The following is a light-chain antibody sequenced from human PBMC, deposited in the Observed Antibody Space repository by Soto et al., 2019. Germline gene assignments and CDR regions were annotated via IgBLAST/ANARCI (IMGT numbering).Light chain of an antibody. V-gene: IGKV3-11*01. J-gene: IGKJ5*01. Sequence: EIVLTQSPATLSLPPGERAILSCRASQSVSTFLAWFQQKPGQPPRLLIYNASNRTTGIPARFSGSGSGTDFTLAISSLEPEDFAVYYCEHRGDWPPITFGQGTRLEIK. CDR1: QSVSTF. CDR3: EHRGDWPPIT. CDR2: NAS.